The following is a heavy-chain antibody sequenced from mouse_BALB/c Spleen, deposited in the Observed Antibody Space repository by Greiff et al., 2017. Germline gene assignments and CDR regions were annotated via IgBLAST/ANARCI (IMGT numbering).Heavy chain of an antibody. V-gene: IGHV14-4*02. D-gene: IGHD2-4*01. CDR1: GFNIKDYY. CDR3: KGGYDYDDFDY. CDR2: IDPENGDT. J-gene: IGHJ2*01. Sequence: VHVKQSGAELVRSGASVKLSCTASGFNIKDYYMHWVKQRPEQGLEWIGWIDPENGDTEYAPKFQGKATMTADTSSNTAYLQLSSLTSEDTAVYYCKGGYDYDDFDYWGQGTTLTVSS.